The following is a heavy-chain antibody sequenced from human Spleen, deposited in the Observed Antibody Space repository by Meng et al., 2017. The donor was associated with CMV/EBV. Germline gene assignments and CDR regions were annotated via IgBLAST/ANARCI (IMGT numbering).Heavy chain of an antibody. CDR2: INDSGTS. D-gene: IGHD3-10*01. Sequence: SQTLSLTCAAYGGSFSGYYWSWIRQPPGKGLEWIAEINDSGTSYYSPTLKSRVTISVDTSKDQFSLNLSSMTAADTAVYYCARDRGGAATGGLDVWGQGTTVTVSS. CDR3: ARDRGGAATGGLDV. J-gene: IGHJ6*02. CDR1: GGSFSGYY. V-gene: IGHV4-34*01.